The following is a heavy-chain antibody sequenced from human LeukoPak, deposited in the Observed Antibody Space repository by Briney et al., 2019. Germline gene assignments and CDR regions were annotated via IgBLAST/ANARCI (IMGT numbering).Heavy chain of an antibody. J-gene: IGHJ6*03. CDR3: AKRRGLELLYYYYMDV. V-gene: IGHV3-23*01. CDR1: GFTFSSFA. Sequence: GGSLRLSCAASGFTFSSFAMSWVRQAPGKGLEWVSAISGSGGSTYYADSVKGRFTISRDNSKNTLYLQMNSLRAEDTAVYYCAKRRGLELLYYYYMDVWGKGTTVTVSS. D-gene: IGHD1-7*01. CDR2: ISGSGGST.